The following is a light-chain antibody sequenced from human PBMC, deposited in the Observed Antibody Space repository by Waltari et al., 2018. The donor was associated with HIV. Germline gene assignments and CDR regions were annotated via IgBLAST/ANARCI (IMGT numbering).Light chain of an antibody. J-gene: IGLJ2*01. CDR2: QDN. V-gene: IGLV3-1*01. CDR1: KLVGKY. CDR3: QAWDNSLAV. Sequence: SYELSQPPSVSVSPGQTASITCSGDKLVGKYTCWYQQKSGQSPILVIYQDNKRPSGIPERFSGSNSGNTATLTISGTQTMDEADYYCQAWDNSLAVFGGGTKLTVL.